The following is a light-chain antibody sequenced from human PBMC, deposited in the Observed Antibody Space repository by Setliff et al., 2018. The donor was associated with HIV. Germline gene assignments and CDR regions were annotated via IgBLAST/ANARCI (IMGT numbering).Light chain of an antibody. Sequence: QSALTQPASMSGSPGQSITISCTGTSSDVGGYNYVSWYQQHPGKAPKLMIYEVSNRPSGVSNRFSGSKSGNTASLTISGLQAEDEADYYCSSYTSSSTLYVFGTGTKGTVL. CDR1: SSDVGGYNY. J-gene: IGLJ1*01. CDR3: SSYTSSSTLYV. CDR2: EVS. V-gene: IGLV2-14*01.